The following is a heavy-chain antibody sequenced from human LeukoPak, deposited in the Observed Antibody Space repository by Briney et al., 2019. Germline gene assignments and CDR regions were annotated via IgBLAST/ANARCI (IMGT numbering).Heavy chain of an antibody. V-gene: IGHV3-74*01. D-gene: IGHD2-2*01. J-gene: IGHJ4*02. CDR1: GFTFSSQW. CDR3: ARGRYCSSTSCYWVDY. CDR2: IDADGCRI. Sequence: GGSLRLSCAASGFTFSSQWMHWVRQAPGKGLVWVSRIDADGCRITYADSVKGRFTISRDNAKNTLYLQMNSLRAEDTAVYYCARGRYCSSTSCYWVDYWGQGTLVTVSS.